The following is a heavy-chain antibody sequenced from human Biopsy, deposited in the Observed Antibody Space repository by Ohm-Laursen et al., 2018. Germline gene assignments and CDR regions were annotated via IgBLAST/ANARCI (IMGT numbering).Heavy chain of an antibody. D-gene: IGHD7-27*01. V-gene: IGHV4-59*01. CDR2: IYYTGHT. CDR1: GGSIKSYY. CDR3: ARLTGDPSY. J-gene: IGHJ4*02. Sequence: GTLSLTCPVSGGSIKSYYWNWIRQSPGKGLEWIGFIYYTGHTNYNPSLKSRATISVDTFKNQFSLKVISVTAADTAVYYCARLTGDPSYWGQGILVTVSS.